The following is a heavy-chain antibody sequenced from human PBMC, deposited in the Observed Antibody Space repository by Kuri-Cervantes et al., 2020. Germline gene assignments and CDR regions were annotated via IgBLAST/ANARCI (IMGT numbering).Heavy chain of an antibody. CDR1: GFTVSSNY. J-gene: IGHJ3*02. CDR2: IYSGGST. Sequence: EGSLRLSCAASGFTVSSNYMSWVRQAPGKGLEWVSVIYSGGSTYYADSVKGRFTISRDNSKNTLFLQMNSLRAEDTALYYCARVVVAPNAYDAFNIWGQGTMVTVSS. V-gene: IGHV3-66*01. CDR3: ARVVVAPNAYDAFNI. D-gene: IGHD2-15*01.